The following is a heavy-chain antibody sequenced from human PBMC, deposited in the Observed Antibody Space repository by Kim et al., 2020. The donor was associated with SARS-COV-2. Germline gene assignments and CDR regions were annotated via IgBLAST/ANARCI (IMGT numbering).Heavy chain of an antibody. J-gene: IGHJ6*02. CDR2: ISAYNGNT. CDR1: GYTFTSYG. Sequence: ASVKVSCKASGYTFTSYGISWVRQAPGQGLEWMGWISAYNGNTNYAQKLQGRVTMTTDTSTSTAYMELRSLRSDDTAVYYCARGSTALYYYYGMDVWGQGTTVTVSS. CDR3: ARGSTALYYYYGMDV. V-gene: IGHV1-18*04. D-gene: IGHD1-26*01.